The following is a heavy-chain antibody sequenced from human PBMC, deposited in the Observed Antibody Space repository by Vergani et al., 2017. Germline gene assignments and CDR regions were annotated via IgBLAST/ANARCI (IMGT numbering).Heavy chain of an antibody. V-gene: IGHV3-30-3*01. CDR1: GFTFSSYA. CDR2: ISYDGSNK. J-gene: IGHJ3*02. CDR3: ARDSAAAGAFDI. D-gene: IGHD6-13*01. Sequence: VQLVESGGGLVQPGGSLRLSCAASGFTFSSYAMHWVRQAPGKGLEWVAVISYDGSNKYYADSVKGRFTISRDNSKNTLYLQMNSLRAEDTAVYYCARDSAAAGAFDIWGQGTMVTVSS.